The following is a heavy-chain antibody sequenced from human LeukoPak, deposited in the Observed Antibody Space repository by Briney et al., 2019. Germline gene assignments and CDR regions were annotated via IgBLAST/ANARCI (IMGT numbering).Heavy chain of an antibody. D-gene: IGHD6-19*01. CDR3: AKDNRRHYTSGPNPDSLH. V-gene: IGHV3-9*01. Sequence: GGSLRLSCAGSGFIFNNYAMHWVRQPPGKGLEWVSGISWNSGTIDHADSVRGRFTISRDNAKNSLYLQMDSLRVEDTAFYYCAKDNRRHYTSGPNPDSLHWGQGALVTVSS. CDR1: GFIFNNYA. CDR2: ISWNSGTI. J-gene: IGHJ4*02.